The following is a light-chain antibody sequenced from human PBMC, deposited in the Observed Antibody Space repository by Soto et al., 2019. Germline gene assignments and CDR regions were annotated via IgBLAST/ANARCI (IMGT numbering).Light chain of an antibody. J-gene: IGKJ1*01. V-gene: IGKV1-5*01. CDR2: DAS. CDR1: QSISSW. Sequence: DIQMTHSPSTLSASGGDRVTITCRASQSISSWLAWYQQKPGKAPKLLIYDASSLESGVPSRFSGSGSGTEFTLTISSLQPDDFATYYCQQYNSYSTFGQGTKVDIK. CDR3: QQYNSYST.